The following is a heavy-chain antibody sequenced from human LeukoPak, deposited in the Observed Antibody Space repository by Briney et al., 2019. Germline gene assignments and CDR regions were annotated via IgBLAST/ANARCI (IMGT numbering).Heavy chain of an antibody. Sequence: WVRQPPGKGLEWIGEIYHSGSTNYNPSLKSRVTISVDKSKNQFSLKLSSVTAADTAVYYCARLDYGGYYYYYGMDVWGQGTTVTVSS. CDR2: IYHSGST. D-gene: IGHD4-23*01. J-gene: IGHJ6*02. CDR3: ARLDYGGYYYYYGMDV. V-gene: IGHV4-4*02.